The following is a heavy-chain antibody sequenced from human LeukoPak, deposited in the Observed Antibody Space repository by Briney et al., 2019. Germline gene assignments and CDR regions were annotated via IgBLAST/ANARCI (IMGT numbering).Heavy chain of an antibody. CDR3: ARVGQAGYVGYPLDY. CDR1: GFTFSSYW. J-gene: IGHJ4*02. D-gene: IGHD5-12*01. Sequence: GGSLRLSCAASGFTFSSYWMHWVRPAPGEGLMWVSRINSDGGSTSYADSVKGRFTISRDNAKNTLYLQMSSLRAEDTAVFQCARVGQAGYVGYPLDYRGQRTLVTVSS. V-gene: IGHV3-74*01. CDR2: INSDGGST.